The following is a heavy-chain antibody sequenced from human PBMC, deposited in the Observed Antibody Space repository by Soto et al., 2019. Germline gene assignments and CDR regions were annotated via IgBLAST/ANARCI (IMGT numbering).Heavy chain of an antibody. D-gene: IGHD2-2*01. Sequence: SETLSLTCAVSGYSISSGNYWAWIRQPPGRGLEWIGSLYHIGSTHYNTSLKSRVTISVDTSKNHFSLELSSVTAADTAIYYCRSSASCYDESCVDVWGQGTMVTVSS. J-gene: IGHJ6*02. CDR2: LYHIGST. CDR3: RSSASCYDESCVDV. V-gene: IGHV4-38-2*01. CDR1: GYSISSGNY.